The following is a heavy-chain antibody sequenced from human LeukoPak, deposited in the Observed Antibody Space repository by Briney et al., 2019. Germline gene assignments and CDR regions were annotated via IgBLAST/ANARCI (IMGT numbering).Heavy chain of an antibody. V-gene: IGHV4-34*01. CDR1: GGSLSGRY. CDR3: ARGSAGATLDY. J-gene: IGHJ4*02. CDR2: INHSGST. Sequence: SETLSLTCTVYGGSLSGRYWSWIRQPPGRGLEWVGEINHSGSTNYNPSLKSRVTISVDTSKNQFSLKLNSVTAADTAVYYCARGSAGATLDYWGQGALVTVSS. D-gene: IGHD1-26*01.